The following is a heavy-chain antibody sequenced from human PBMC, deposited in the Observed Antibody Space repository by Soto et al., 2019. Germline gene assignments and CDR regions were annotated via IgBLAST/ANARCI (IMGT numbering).Heavy chain of an antibody. J-gene: IGHJ2*01. V-gene: IGHV3-23*01. CDR2: ISNSGVP. D-gene: IGHD1-26*01. CDR1: GFIFANYA. CDR3: AKKRGATGSWFFDI. Sequence: EVQLLESGGGLVQPGGSLTLSCAASGFIFANYAVTWVRQAPGKGLEWVSSISNSGVPYYADSVKGRFTISRDNSKNTLFLQMNSLRVDDTAVFHCAKKRGATGSWFFDIWGRGTLVTVSS.